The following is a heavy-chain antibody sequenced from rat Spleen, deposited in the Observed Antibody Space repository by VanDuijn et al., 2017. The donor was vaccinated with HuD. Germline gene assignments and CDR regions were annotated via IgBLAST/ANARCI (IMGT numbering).Heavy chain of an antibody. CDR1: GFSLSNYG. CDR3: TRSLPLANVDY. J-gene: IGHJ2*01. D-gene: IGHD3-1*01. V-gene: IGHV2-13*01. CDR2: IWGNGNT. Sequence: QVQLKESGPGLVQPSQTLSLTCTVSGFSLSNYGVLWVRQPPGKGLEWMGLIWGNGNTNYNSALRSRLSISRDTSKSQVFLKMNSLQTEDTAIYYCTRSLPLANVDYWGQGVMVTVSS.